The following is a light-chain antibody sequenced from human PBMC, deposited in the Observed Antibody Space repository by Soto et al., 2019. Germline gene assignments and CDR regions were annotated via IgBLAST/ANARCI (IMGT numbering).Light chain of an antibody. CDR1: QSVSSNY. Sequence: EIVVTQSPGTLSLSPGERATLSCRASQSVSSNYLARYQQKPGQAPRLLIYGASSRASDIPDRFSGSGSGREVTLINSRLETEDFAMYYCEQYGSTPFTFGPGTKVDVK. V-gene: IGKV3-20*01. CDR3: EQYGSTPFT. CDR2: GAS. J-gene: IGKJ3*01.